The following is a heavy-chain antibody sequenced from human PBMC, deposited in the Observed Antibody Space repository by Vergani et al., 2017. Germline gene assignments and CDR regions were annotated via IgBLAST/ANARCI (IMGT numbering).Heavy chain of an antibody. CDR2: LTGGGGST. CDR3: VKGAGSYEYFFDD. Sequence: EVQLLESGGSLKQPGGSVRLSCAASGFTFSTYAMNWVRQAPGKGLEWVSALTGGGGSTYYADSFKGRFIISRDNSRDTLYLQMNSLRPEDTASYYCVKGAGSYEYFFDDWWQGTLVTVSS. V-gene: IGHV3-23*01. D-gene: IGHD5-12*01. CDR1: GFTFSTYA. J-gene: IGHJ4*02.